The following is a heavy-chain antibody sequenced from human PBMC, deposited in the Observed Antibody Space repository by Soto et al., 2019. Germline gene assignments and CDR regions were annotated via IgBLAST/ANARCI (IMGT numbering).Heavy chain of an antibody. Sequence: QVQLVQSGAEVKKPGASVKVSCKASGYTFTSYDINWVRQATGHGLEWMGWMNPNSGNTGYPQKFQGRVTMTRNTSISTAYMELSSLRSEDTAVYYCARGPYSSSGRRVDYWAQGTLVNVSS. D-gene: IGHD6-13*01. V-gene: IGHV1-8*01. CDR1: GYTFTSYD. CDR2: MNPNSGNT. CDR3: ARGPYSSSGRRVDY. J-gene: IGHJ4*02.